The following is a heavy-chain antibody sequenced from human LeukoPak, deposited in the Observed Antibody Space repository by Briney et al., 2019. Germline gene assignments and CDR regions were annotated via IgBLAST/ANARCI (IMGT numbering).Heavy chain of an antibody. Sequence: QAGGSLRLSCAASGFTFSSYSNYAMNWVRQAPGKGLEWVSTISAAGDVTYHADSVKGRFTISRDNSKNKLFMQMNSLRAEDTAVYYCAKKRGETGDYFDYWGQGTLVTVSS. CDR2: ISAAGDVT. CDR1: GFTFSSYSNYA. V-gene: IGHV3-23*01. D-gene: IGHD7-27*01. CDR3: AKKRGETGDYFDY. J-gene: IGHJ4*02.